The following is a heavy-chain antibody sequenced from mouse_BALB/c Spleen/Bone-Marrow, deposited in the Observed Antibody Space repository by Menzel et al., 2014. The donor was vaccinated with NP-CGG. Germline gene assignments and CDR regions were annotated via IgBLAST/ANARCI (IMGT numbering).Heavy chain of an antibody. D-gene: IGHD2-1*01. V-gene: IGHV1-19*01. J-gene: IGHJ2*01. CDR1: GYTFTDYY. CDR2: VNPYNGGT. CDR3: ARSYGNYAYYFDY. Sequence: VHVKQSGPELVKPGASVKMSCKASGYTFTDYYMDWVKQSHGESFEWIGRVNPYNGGTSYNQKFKGRATLTVDKSSSTAYMELNSLASEDSAVYYCARSYGNYAYYFDYWGQGTTLTVSS.